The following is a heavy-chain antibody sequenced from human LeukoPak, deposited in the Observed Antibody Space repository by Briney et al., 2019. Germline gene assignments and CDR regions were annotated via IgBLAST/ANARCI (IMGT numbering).Heavy chain of an antibody. V-gene: IGHV3-23*01. CDR1: GFPFSSYA. CDR3: SRGWGKIDPYCFDY. Sequence: GGSLRLSCAASGFPFSSYAMSWVRQAPGKGLEWVPAISCSDDSTYYADSVKRRFTISRDNYKNTLYLQMNSLRAEDTAVYYCSRGWGKIDPYCFDYWGQGTLVTVSS. J-gene: IGHJ4*02. CDR2: ISCSDDST. D-gene: IGHD3-16*01.